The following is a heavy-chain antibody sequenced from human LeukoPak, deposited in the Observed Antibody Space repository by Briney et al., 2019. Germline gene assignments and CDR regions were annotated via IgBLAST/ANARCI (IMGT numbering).Heavy chain of an antibody. CDR3: ARGQDYSYYYYMDV. CDR2: ISSSGSTI. J-gene: IGHJ6*03. V-gene: IGHV3-11*04. CDR1: GFTFSDYY. Sequence: GGSLRLSCAASGFTFSDYYMSWIRQAPGKGLEWVSYISSSGSTIYHTDSVKGRLTVSRDNAKNSLYLQMNSLRAEDTAVYYCARGQDYSYYYYMDVWGKGTTVTVSS.